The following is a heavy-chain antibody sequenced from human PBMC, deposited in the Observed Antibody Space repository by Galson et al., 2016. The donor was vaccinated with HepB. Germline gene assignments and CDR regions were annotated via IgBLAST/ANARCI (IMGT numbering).Heavy chain of an antibody. CDR1: GYTFSDYD. D-gene: IGHD2/OR15-2a*01. V-gene: IGHV1-8*02. CDR2: MSPSTGNT. CDR3: ASYFNPFDS. Sequence: SVKVSCEASGYTFSDYDINWVRQAPGQGLEWMGRMSPSTGNTGYAQKFADRVDMTTDTSHGTAYVELSGLTSDDTATYYCASYFNPFDSWGQGTLLVVSS. J-gene: IGHJ4*02.